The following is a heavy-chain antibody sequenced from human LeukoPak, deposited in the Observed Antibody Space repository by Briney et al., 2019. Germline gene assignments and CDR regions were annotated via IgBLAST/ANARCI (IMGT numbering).Heavy chain of an antibody. Sequence: TLTLTCTVSGVSISSCSYHWSWIPQAAGKELVGVRRIYTSGSTNYNSFIKSRAIISEDTYKNQFSQKLSSVTAADTGVYYCARARLSSSSYYYYGMDGWGQGTT. V-gene: IGHV4-61*02. D-gene: IGHD6-13*01. J-gene: IGHJ6*02. CDR1: GVSISSCSYH. CDR2: IYTSGST. CDR3: ARARLSSSSYYYYGMDG.